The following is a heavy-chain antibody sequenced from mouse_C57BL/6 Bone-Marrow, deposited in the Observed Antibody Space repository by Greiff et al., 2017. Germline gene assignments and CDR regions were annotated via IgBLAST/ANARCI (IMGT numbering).Heavy chain of an antibody. CDR3: ARYRGGNYSYYAMDY. V-gene: IGHV7-3*01. CDR1: GFTFTDYY. Sequence: EVKLVESGGGLVQPGGSLSLSCAASGFTFTDYYMSWVRQPPGKALEWLGFIRNKANGYTTEYSASVKGRFTISRDNSQSILYLQMNALRAEDSATYYCARYRGGNYSYYAMDYWGQGTSVTVSS. CDR2: IRNKANGYTT. J-gene: IGHJ4*01. D-gene: IGHD2-1*01.